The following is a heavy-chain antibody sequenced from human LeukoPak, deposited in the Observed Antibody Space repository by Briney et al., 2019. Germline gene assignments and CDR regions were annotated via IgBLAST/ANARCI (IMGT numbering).Heavy chain of an antibody. CDR2: VSTGSNYI. V-gene: IGHV3-21*04. J-gene: IGHJ5*02. Sequence: GGSLRLSCTASGFTLSSYSLNWVRQAPGKGLEWVSSVSTGSNYIYYADSVKGRFTISRDNDKNSLYLQMNSLRVEDTAVYYCARDRSYCSSTSCYLGNWFDPWGQGTLVTVSS. D-gene: IGHD2-2*01. CDR3: ARDRSYCSSTSCYLGNWFDP. CDR1: GFTLSSYS.